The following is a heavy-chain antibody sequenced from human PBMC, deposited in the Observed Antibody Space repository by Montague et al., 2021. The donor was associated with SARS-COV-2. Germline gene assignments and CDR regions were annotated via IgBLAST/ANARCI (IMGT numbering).Heavy chain of an antibody. D-gene: IGHD3-10*01. Sequence: SDTLSLTCAVHGTSFSGYYWNWIRQPPGKGLEWIGEINHGGSTKYSPSLESRLTISADTSKNQFSLKLTSVAAADTAVYYCARLRDGVVPSPILGVGPYYSYYYMDVGGRGATVTVSS. V-gene: IGHV4-34*01. CDR3: ARLRDGVVPSPILGVGPYYSYYYMDV. J-gene: IGHJ6*03. CDR2: INHGGST. CDR1: GTSFSGYY.